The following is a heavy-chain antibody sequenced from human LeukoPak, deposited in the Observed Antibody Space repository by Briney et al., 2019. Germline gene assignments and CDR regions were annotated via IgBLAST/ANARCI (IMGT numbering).Heavy chain of an antibody. D-gene: IGHD4-17*01. V-gene: IGHV3-23*01. CDR1: GFTFNNYA. Sequence: PGGSLRLSCAASGFTFNNYAMNWVRQAPGKGLEWVSSISGGGETTYYADSAKGRFTISRDNSQNTLYLQMNSLRAEDTAVYYCARDYADYVGYFFFDHWGRGTLVTVSS. CDR3: ARDYADYVGYFFFDH. J-gene: IGHJ5*02. CDR2: ISGGGETT.